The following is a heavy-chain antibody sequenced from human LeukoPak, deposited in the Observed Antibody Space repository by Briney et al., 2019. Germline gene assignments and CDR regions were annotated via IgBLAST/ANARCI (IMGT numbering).Heavy chain of an antibody. D-gene: IGHD5-18*01. CDR3: ARDLESSYGPYYMDV. J-gene: IGHJ6*03. CDR2: ISSSSSTI. V-gene: IGHV3-48*01. CDR1: GVTFSSYS. Sequence: GGSLRLSCAASGVTFSSYSMKWVRQAPGKGPEWVSYISSSSSTIYYADSVKGRFTISRDNAKNSLYLQMNSLRAEDTAVYYCARDLESSYGPYYMDVWGKGTTVTVSS.